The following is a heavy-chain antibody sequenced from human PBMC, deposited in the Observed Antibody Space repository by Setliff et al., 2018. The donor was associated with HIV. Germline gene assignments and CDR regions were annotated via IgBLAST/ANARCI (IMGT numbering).Heavy chain of an antibody. Sequence: GESLRLSCAASGFTFSSYGMHWVRQTPGKGLEWVAVIWYDGSNENYAGSVKGRFTISRDNSKKTLYLQMNSLRAEDTAVYYCARKPRDGYYIDYWGQGTLVTVSS. J-gene: IGHJ4*02. CDR2: IWYDGSNE. V-gene: IGHV3-33*01. D-gene: IGHD3-10*01. CDR1: GFTFSSYG. CDR3: ARKPRDGYYIDY.